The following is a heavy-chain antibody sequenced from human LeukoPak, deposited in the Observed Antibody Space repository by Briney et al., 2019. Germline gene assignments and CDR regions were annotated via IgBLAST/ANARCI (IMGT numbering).Heavy chain of an antibody. D-gene: IGHD3-3*01. Sequence: GGSLRLSCAASGFTFVNAWMIWVRQAPGKGLEWVGRIKSKSDGGTADYAGPVKGRFTILRDESNNTLYLQLNSLKTDDTAVYYCATLRSASVGSWGQGTLVTVSS. CDR3: ATLRSASVGS. CDR2: IKSKSDGGTA. CDR1: GFTFVNAW. V-gene: IGHV3-15*01. J-gene: IGHJ5*02.